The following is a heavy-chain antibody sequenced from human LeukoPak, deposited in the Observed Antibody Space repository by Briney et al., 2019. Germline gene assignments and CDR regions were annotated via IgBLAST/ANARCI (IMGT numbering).Heavy chain of an antibody. CDR1: GFAVSSNYM. CDR3: ARSDPQSLGLRFGVGGYDY. J-gene: IGHJ4*02. V-gene: IGHV4-38-2*01. D-gene: IGHD2-15*01. Sequence: GSLRLSCAASGFAVSSNYMNWVRQAPGKGLEWIGSIYYSGSTYYNPSLKSRVTISVDTSKNQFSLKLSSVTAADTAVYYCARSDPQSLGLRFGVGGYDYWGQGTLVTVSS. CDR2: IYYSGST.